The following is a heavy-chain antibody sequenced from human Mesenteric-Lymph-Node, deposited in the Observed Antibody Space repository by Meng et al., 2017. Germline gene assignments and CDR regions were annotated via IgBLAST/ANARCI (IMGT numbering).Heavy chain of an antibody. CDR3: ASVQAVAGYYYYYGMDV. D-gene: IGHD6-19*01. Sequence: GGSLRLSCAASGFTLSNYWMTWVRQAPGKGLEWVANIKQDGSEKYYVDSVKGRFTISRDNAKNSLYLQMNSLRAEDTAVYYCASVQAVAGYYYYYGMDVWGQGTTVTVSS. V-gene: IGHV3-7*01. CDR1: GFTLSNYW. CDR2: IKQDGSEK. J-gene: IGHJ6*02.